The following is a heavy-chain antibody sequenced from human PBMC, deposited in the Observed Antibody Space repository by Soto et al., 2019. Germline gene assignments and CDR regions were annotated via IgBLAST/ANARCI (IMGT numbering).Heavy chain of an antibody. CDR3: AREPMVRAAHGFDF. V-gene: IGHV1-2*02. CDR1: GYTFTGHY. Sequence: QVQLVQSGAEVKKPGASVKVSCKASGYTFTGHYMHWVRQAPGQGLEWMGWINPNSVGTNYAQKCQGRVTMTRDTSISTAYMELSRLRSDDTAVYYCAREPMVRAAHGFDFWGQGTMVTVSS. CDR2: INPNSVGT. D-gene: IGHD3-10*01. J-gene: IGHJ3*01.